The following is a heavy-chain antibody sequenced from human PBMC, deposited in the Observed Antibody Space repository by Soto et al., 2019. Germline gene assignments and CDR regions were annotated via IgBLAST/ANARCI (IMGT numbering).Heavy chain of an antibody. CDR3: ARDSYSSGWTGYYYYYGMDV. CDR1: GYTFTGYY. CDR2: INPNSGGT. D-gene: IGHD6-19*01. J-gene: IGHJ6*02. V-gene: IGHV1-2*02. Sequence: ASVKVSCKASGYTFTGYYMHWVRQAPGQGLEWMGWINPNSGGTNYAQKFQGRVTMTRDTSISTAYMELSRLRSDDTAVYYCARDSYSSGWTGYYYYYGMDVWGQGTTVTVSS.